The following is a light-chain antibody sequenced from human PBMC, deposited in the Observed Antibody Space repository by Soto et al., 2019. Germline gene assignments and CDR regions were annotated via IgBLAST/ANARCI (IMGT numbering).Light chain of an antibody. Sequence: EIVFTQAPGTLSLSPGERATLSCRASHSVSSIYLAWYQQKPGQAPRLLIYGASSRATGIPDRFSGSGSGTDFTLTISRLEPEDFAVYYCQPYGSSPPITFGQGTRLEIK. CDR2: GAS. CDR3: QPYGSSPPIT. J-gene: IGKJ5*01. CDR1: HSVSSIY. V-gene: IGKV3-20*01.